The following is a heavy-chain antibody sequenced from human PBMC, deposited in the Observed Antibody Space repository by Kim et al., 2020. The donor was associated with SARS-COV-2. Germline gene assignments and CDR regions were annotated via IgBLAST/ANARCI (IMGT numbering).Heavy chain of an antibody. CDR2: IIPIFGTA. J-gene: IGHJ6*02. V-gene: IGHV1-69*13. CDR3: ARDPDYGDYGDDYYYYYGMDV. Sequence: SVKVSCKASGGTFSSYAISWVRQAPGQGLEWMGGIIPIFGTANYAQKFQGRVTITADESTSTAYMELSSLRSEDTAVYYCARDPDYGDYGDDYYYYYGMDVWGQGTTVTVSS. CDR1: GGTFSSYA. D-gene: IGHD4-17*01.